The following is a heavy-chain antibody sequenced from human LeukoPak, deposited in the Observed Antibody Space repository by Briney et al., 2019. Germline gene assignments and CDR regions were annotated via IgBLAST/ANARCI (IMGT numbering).Heavy chain of an antibody. CDR1: GFTFSSYA. CDR3: AKDQIRGYDLYGMDV. D-gene: IGHD3-22*01. V-gene: IGHV3-23*01. J-gene: IGHJ6*02. Sequence: GGSLRLSCAASGFTFSSYAMSWVRQAPGKGLEWVSAISGSGGSTYYADSVKGRFTISRDNSKNTLYLQMNSLRAEDTAVYYCAKDQIRGYDLYGMDVWGQGTTVTVSS. CDR2: ISGSGGST.